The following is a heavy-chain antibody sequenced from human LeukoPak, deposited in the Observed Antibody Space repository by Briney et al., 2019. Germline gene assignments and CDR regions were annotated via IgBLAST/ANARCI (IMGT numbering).Heavy chain of an antibody. J-gene: IGHJ3*02. CDR3: ASLRGVAGTYDAFDI. CDR2: FDPEDGET. CDR1: GYIFTNYD. D-gene: IGHD1-1*01. V-gene: IGHV1-24*01. Sequence: ASVKVSCKTSGYIFTNYDINWVRQAPGKGLEWMGGFDPEDGETIYAQKFQGRVTMTEDTSTDTAYMELSSLRSEDTAVYYCASLRGVAGTYDAFDIWGQGTMVTVSS.